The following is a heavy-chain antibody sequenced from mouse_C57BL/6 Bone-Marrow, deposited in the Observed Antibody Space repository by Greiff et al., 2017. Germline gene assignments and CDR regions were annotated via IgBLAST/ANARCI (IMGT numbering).Heavy chain of an antibody. CDR1: GYTFTSYD. J-gene: IGHJ1*03. CDR2: IYPRDGST. Sequence: VQLQQSGPELVKPGASVKLSCKASGYTFTSYDINWVKQRPGQGLEWIGWIYPRDGSTKYNEKFKGKATLTVDTSARTAYMELHSLTSEDSAVYFCARLEFGGSSGDVYFDVGGTGTTVTVSS. CDR3: ARLEFGGSSGDVYFDV. V-gene: IGHV1-85*01. D-gene: IGHD1-1*01.